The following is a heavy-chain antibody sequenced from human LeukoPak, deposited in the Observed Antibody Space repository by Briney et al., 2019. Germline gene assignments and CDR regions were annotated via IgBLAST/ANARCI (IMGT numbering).Heavy chain of an antibody. D-gene: IGHD3-22*01. Sequence: PGGSLRLPCAASGFTFSSYAMSWVRQAPGKGLEWVSAISGSGGSAYYADSVKGRFTISRDNSKSTLYLQMNSLRAEDTAVYYCAKEDRSDSSGYNDYWGQGTLVTVSS. CDR2: ISGSGGSA. CDR3: AKEDRSDSSGYNDY. J-gene: IGHJ4*02. CDR1: GFTFSSYA. V-gene: IGHV3-23*01.